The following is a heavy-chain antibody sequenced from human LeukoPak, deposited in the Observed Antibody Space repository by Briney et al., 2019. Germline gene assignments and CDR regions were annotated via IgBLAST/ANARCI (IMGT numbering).Heavy chain of an antibody. V-gene: IGHV4-59*01. J-gene: IGHJ4*02. CDR2: IYYSGST. CDR3: AREYSSSSDRDYFDY. Sequence: PSETLSLTCTVSGGSISSYYWSWIRQPPGKGLEWIGYIYYSGSTNYNPSLKSRVTISVDTSKNQFSLKLSSVTASDTAVYYCAREYSSSSDRDYFDYWGQGTLVTVSS. D-gene: IGHD6-13*01. CDR1: GGSISSYY.